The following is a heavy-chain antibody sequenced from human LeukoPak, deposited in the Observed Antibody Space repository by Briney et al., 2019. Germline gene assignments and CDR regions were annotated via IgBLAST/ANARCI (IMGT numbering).Heavy chain of an antibody. J-gene: IGHJ4*02. D-gene: IGHD3-22*01. CDR3: ARGTYYYDSSGYSCPGY. CDR1: GYTFTGYY. Sequence: ASVKVSCKASGYTFTGYYMHWVRQAPGQGLEWMGWINPNSGGTNYAQKFQGRVTMTRDTSISTAYMELSRLRSDDTAVYYCARGTYYYDSSGYSCPGYWGQGTLVTVSS. V-gene: IGHV1-2*02. CDR2: INPNSGGT.